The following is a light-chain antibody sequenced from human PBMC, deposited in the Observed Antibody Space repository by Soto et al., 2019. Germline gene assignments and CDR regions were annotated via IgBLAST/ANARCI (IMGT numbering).Light chain of an antibody. Sequence: EIVLTQSPATLSLSPVERATLSCMASQSVSSSLAWYQQKPGQAPRLLIYDASNRATGIPARFSGSGSGTDFTLTISSLEPEDFAIYYCQQRGSWPWTFGQGTKVDIK. CDR3: QQRGSWPWT. V-gene: IGKV3-11*01. CDR1: QSVSSS. CDR2: DAS. J-gene: IGKJ1*01.